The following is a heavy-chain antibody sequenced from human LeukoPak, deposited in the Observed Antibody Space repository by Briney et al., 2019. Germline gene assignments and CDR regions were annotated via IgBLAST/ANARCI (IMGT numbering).Heavy chain of an antibody. Sequence: GGSLRPSCAASGFTFSSYWMSWVRQAPGKGLEWVANIKQDGSEKYYVDSVKGRFTISRDNAKNSLYLQMNSLRAEDTAVYYCARGSYYDSSGYYYWGQGTLVTVSS. D-gene: IGHD3-22*01. V-gene: IGHV3-7*01. J-gene: IGHJ4*02. CDR1: GFTFSSYW. CDR2: IKQDGSEK. CDR3: ARGSYYDSSGYYY.